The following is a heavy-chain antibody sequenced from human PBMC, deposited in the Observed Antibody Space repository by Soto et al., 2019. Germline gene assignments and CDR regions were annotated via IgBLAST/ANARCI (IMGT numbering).Heavy chain of an antibody. CDR2: IYYSGST. V-gene: IGHV4-39*01. CDR1: GGSISSSSYY. Sequence: SETLSLTCTVSGGSISSSSYYWGWIRQPPGKGLEWIGSIYYSGSTYYNPSLKSRVTISVDTSKNQFSLKLSPVTAADTAVYYCARHYADFDYWGQGTLVTVSS. D-gene: IGHD3-16*01. J-gene: IGHJ4*02. CDR3: ARHYADFDY.